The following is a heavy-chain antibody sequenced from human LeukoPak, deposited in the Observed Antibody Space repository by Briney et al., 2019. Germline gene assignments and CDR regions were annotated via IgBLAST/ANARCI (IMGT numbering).Heavy chain of an antibody. V-gene: IGHV1-2*02. CDR1: GYTFTGYY. D-gene: IGHD3-22*01. CDR2: INPNSGGT. CDR3: ARDRSDSSGYYYEYAFDI. J-gene: IGHJ3*02. Sequence: GASVKVSCKASGYTFTGYYMHWVRQAPGQGLEWMGWINPNSGGTNYAQKFQGRVTMTRDTSISTAYMELSRLRSDDTAVYYCARDRSDSSGYYYEYAFDIWGQGTMVTVSS.